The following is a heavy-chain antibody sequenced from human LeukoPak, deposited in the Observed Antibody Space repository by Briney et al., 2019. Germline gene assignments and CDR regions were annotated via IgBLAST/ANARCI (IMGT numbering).Heavy chain of an antibody. Sequence: PGGSLRLSCAASGFTFSSYAMHWVRQAPGKGLEWVAVISYDGSNKYYADSVKGRFTISRDNSKNTLYLQMNGLRAEDTAVYYCARDRRSYYDSSGYYTYWGQGTLVTVSS. CDR2: ISYDGSNK. J-gene: IGHJ4*02. CDR3: ARDRRSYYDSSGYYTY. CDR1: GFTFSSYA. V-gene: IGHV3-30*04. D-gene: IGHD3-22*01.